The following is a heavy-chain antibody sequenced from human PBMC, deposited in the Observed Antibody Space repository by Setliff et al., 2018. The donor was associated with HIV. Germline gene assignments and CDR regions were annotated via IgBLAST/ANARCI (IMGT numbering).Heavy chain of an antibody. Sequence: GGSLRLSCAASGFTFSSYWMYWVRQAPGKGLVWVSRINSDGSSTSYADSVKGRFTISRDNARNSLYLQLNSLRAEDTAVYYCARDRGGSYTPLDFWGQGTLVTVSS. D-gene: IGHD1-26*01. J-gene: IGHJ4*02. CDR3: ARDRGGSYTPLDF. V-gene: IGHV3-74*01. CDR2: INSDGSST. CDR1: GFTFSSYW.